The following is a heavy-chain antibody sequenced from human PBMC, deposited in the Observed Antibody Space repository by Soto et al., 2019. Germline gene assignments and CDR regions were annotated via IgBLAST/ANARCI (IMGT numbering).Heavy chain of an antibody. CDR1: GFTFSSYS. D-gene: IGHD3-22*01. Sequence: EVQLVESGGGLVKAGGSLRLSCSASGFTFSSYSMNWVRQAPGKGLEWVSSISSGRSYIYYADSVKGRFTISRDNAKNSLYLQMKSLRAEDTAVYYCARDHYDSSGFYNIFFYYYGLDVWGPGTTVTVS. J-gene: IGHJ6*02. CDR2: ISSGRSYI. CDR3: ARDHYDSSGFYNIFFYYYGLDV. V-gene: IGHV3-21*01.